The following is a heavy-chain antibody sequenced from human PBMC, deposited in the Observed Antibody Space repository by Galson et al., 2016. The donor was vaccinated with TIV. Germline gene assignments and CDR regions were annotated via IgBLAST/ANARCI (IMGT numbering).Heavy chain of an antibody. CDR2: ISNGGSTT. CDR1: GFTFTDYY. Sequence: SLRLSCAVSGFTFTDYYMNWIRQAPGKGLEWVSYISNGGSTTYYADFVKSRFTISRDNAKNSLYLYMSSLRAEDTAVYYCARAVTMRVADYYYGMDVWGQGTAVTVSS. D-gene: IGHD3-22*01. J-gene: IGHJ6*02. CDR3: ARAVTMRVADYYYGMDV. V-gene: IGHV3-11*04.